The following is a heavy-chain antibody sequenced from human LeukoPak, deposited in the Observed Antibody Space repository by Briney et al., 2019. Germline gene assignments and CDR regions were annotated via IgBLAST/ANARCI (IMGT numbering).Heavy chain of an antibody. CDR3: ARQGGSYQLFDY. D-gene: IGHD1-26*01. J-gene: IGHJ4*02. Sequence: SETLSLTCTVSGGSISTYYWNLIRQPPGKGLEWIGYIYHSGSTNYNPSLQSRVTISVDTSKNQFSLNLNSVTAADTAVYYCARQGGSYQLFDYWGQGTLVTVSS. CDR2: IYHSGST. CDR1: GGSISTYY. V-gene: IGHV4-59*01.